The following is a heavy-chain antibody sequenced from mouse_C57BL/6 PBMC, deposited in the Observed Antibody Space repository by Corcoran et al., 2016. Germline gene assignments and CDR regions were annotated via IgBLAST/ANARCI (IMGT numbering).Heavy chain of an antibody. J-gene: IGHJ4*01. D-gene: IGHD2-4*01. CDR2: INPNNGGT. CDR1: GYTFTDYY. V-gene: IGHV1-26*01. CDR3: ARGPLDYDDEYYYAMDY. Sequence: EVQLQQSGPELVKPGASVKISCKASGYTFTDYYMNWVKQSHGKSLEWIGDINPNNGGTSYNQKFKGKATLTVDKSSSTAYMELRSLTSEDSAVYYCARGPLDYDDEYYYAMDYWGQGTSVTVSS.